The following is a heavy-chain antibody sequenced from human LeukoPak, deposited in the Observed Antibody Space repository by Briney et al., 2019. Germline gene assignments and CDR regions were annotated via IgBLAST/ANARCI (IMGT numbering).Heavy chain of an antibody. CDR2: IYYSGST. J-gene: IGHJ4*02. CDR3: ARDQEISGSYDY. Sequence: PSETLSLTCTVSGGSISSYYWSWIRQPPGKRLEWIGYIYYSGSTNYNPSLKSRVTISVDTSKNQFSLKLSSVTAADTAVYYCARDQEISGSYDYWGQGTLVTVSS. V-gene: IGHV4-59*01. CDR1: GGSISSYY. D-gene: IGHD1-26*01.